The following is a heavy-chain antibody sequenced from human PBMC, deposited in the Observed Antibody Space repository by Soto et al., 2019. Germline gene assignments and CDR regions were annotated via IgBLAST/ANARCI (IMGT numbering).Heavy chain of an antibody. CDR1: GFTFSSYS. Sequence: SGGSLRLSCAASGFTFSSYSMNWVRQAPGKGLEWVSSISSSSSYIYYADSVKGRFTISRDNAKNSLYLQMNSLRAEDTAVYYCARVEDSSGYYPPPIDYWGQGTLVTVSS. D-gene: IGHD3-22*01. CDR2: ISSSSSYI. CDR3: ARVEDSSGYYPPPIDY. V-gene: IGHV3-21*01. J-gene: IGHJ4*02.